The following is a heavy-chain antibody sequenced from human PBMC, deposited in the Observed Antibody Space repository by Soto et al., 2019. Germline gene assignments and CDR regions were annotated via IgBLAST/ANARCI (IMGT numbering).Heavy chain of an antibody. CDR3: ARVGGCTSTRCYVHWFDP. CDR2: IYYSGST. CDR1: GGSTSYYY. Sequence: SETLSLTCTVSGGSTSYYYWSWIRQPPGKGLEWIGYIYYSGSTNYNPSLNSRVTISVDTSKNQFSLKLSSVTAADTAVYYCARVGGCTSTRCYVHWFDPWGQGNLVTVSS. J-gene: IGHJ5*02. V-gene: IGHV4-59*01. D-gene: IGHD2-2*01.